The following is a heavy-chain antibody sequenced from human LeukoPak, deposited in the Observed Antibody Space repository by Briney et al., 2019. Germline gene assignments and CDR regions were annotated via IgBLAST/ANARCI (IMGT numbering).Heavy chain of an antibody. V-gene: IGHV3-23*01. Sequence: QPGGSLRLPCVASGFTFSSTTMGWVRQAPGRGLEWVSSITAIDGRTYYADSVRGRFTISRDNSKNTVYLQLNSLRAGDTAIYYCTKDRRGPAAGTWYFDSWGQGTLVTVSS. CDR3: TKDRRGPAAGTWYFDS. CDR1: GFTFSSTT. D-gene: IGHD6-13*01. CDR2: ITAIDGRT. J-gene: IGHJ4*02.